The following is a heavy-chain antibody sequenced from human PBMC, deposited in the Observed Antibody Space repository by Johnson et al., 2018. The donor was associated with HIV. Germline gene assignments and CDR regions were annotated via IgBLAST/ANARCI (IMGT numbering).Heavy chain of an antibody. V-gene: IGHV3-9*01. J-gene: IGHJ3*02. CDR1: GFSFDDYA. CDR2: ISWNSGSI. D-gene: IGHD2-8*01. Sequence: VQLVESGGGLVQPGRSLRLSCAASGFSFDDYAIHWVRQAPGKGLEWVSGISWNSGSIGYADSVKGRFTISRDNSKNTLYLQMNSRRAEDTAVYYCARDRCMTATLFPDAFDIWGQGTMFTVSS. CDR3: ARDRCMTATLFPDAFDI.